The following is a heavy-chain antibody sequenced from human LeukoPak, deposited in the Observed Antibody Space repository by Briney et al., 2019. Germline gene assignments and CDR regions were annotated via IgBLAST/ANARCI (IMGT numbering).Heavy chain of an antibody. D-gene: IGHD6-13*01. CDR2: IKQDGSEK. CDR1: TFTFIPGW. V-gene: IGHV3-7*01. J-gene: IGHJ4*02. Sequence: GGSLRLSCEASTFTFIPGWMSWVRQAPGKGLEWVANIKQDGSEKYYVDSVKGRFTISRDNAKNSLYLQMNSLRAEDTAVYYCARGFRSSWYGYYFDYWGQGTLVTVSS. CDR3: ARGFRSSWYGYYFDY.